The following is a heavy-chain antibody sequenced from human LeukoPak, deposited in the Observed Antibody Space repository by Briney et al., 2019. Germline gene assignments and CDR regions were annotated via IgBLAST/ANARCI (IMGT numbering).Heavy chain of an antibody. V-gene: IGHV3-48*01. D-gene: IGHD2-2*01. CDR1: GFTFSSYS. CDR3: ASQPPHCSSTACYVAY. CDR2: ISSSSSTI. J-gene: IGHJ4*02. Sequence: GGSLRLSCAASGFTFSSYSMNWVRQAPGKGLEWVSYISSSSSTIYYADSVKGRFTISRDNAKNSLYLQMNSLRAEDTAVYYCASQPPHCSSTACYVAYWGQGTLVTVSS.